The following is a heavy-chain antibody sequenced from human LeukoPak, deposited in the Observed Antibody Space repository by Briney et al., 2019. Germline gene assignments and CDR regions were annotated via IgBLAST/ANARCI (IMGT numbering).Heavy chain of an antibody. CDR2: INPSGGNT. J-gene: IGHJ4*02. CDR1: GYTVTSYY. D-gene: IGHD6-13*01. Sequence: GASVTLSCKASGYTVTSYYVLWVRRAPGHPLEWMGIINPSGGNTSYAQKYQGRVTMSRDTSTSTAYMELSSLRSEDTAVYYCARTGYSSRAEDYFYYCGQGTLVTVSS. V-gene: IGHV1-46*01. CDR3: ARTGYSSRAEDYFYY.